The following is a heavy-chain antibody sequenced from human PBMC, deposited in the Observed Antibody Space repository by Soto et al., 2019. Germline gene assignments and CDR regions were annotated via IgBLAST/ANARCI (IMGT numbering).Heavy chain of an antibody. CDR3: ASDFGRAGSSSGSNY. V-gene: IGHV3-7*05. Sequence: PGGSLRLSCAASGFTFSSNWMSWVRQAPGKGLEWVANIKQDGSEKYYVDSVKGRFTISRDNAKNSLYLQMDILTAEDTAVYYCASDFGRAGSSSGSNYWGQGTLVTGSS. J-gene: IGHJ4*02. CDR2: IKQDGSEK. D-gene: IGHD2-15*01. CDR1: GFTFSSNW.